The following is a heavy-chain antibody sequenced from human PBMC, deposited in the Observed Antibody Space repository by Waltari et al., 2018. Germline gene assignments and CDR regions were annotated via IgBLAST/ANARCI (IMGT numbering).Heavy chain of an antibody. CDR3: ARLAPKTYRSPVPGRDYYYGLDV. V-gene: IGHV3-74*01. J-gene: IGHJ6*02. CDR1: GFTYCNHW. Sequence: EEQLVESGGGLVQPGDSLRLPCAASGFTYCNHWMHWVRQAPGRGLVGVSRINGDGSTSNYADSVKGRFTISRDNTKKTLYLQMKRLRVEDTAVYYCARLAPKTYRSPVPGRDYYYGLDVWGQGTTVTVSS. D-gene: IGHD6-13*01. CDR2: INGDGSTS.